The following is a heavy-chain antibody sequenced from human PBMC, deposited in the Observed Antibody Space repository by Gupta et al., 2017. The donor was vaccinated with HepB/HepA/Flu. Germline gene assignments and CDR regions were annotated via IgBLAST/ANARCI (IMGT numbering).Heavy chain of an antibody. D-gene: IGHD6-19*01. J-gene: IGHJ6*03. CDR3: AKDSAVAKKWYYYMDV. V-gene: IGHV3-23*01. CDR2: ISGSGGST. CDR1: GFTFSSYA. Sequence: EVQLLESGGGLVQPGGSLRLSCAASGFTFSSYAMRWVRQAPGKGLEWVSAISGSGGSTYYADSVKGRFTISRDNSKNTLYLQMNSLRAEDTAVYYCAKDSAVAKKWYYYMDVWGKGTTVTVSS.